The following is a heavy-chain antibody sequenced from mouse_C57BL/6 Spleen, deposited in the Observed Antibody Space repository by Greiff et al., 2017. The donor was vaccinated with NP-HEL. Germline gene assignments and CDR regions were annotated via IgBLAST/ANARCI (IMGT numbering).Heavy chain of an antibody. CDR2: ISYDGSN. CDR3: ARERDWFAY. Sequence: VQLQQSGPGLVKPSQSLSLTCSVTGYSITSGSYWNWIRQFPGNKREWMGYISYDGSNKYNQSLKNRISINRDTSKNPLFLTLNSVTTEDTATYYCARERDWFAYWGQGTLVTVSA. J-gene: IGHJ3*01. CDR1: GYSITSGSY. V-gene: IGHV3-6*01.